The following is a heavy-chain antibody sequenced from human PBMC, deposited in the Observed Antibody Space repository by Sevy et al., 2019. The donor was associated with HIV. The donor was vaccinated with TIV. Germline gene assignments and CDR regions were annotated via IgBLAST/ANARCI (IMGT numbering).Heavy chain of an antibody. J-gene: IGHJ6*02. V-gene: IGHV3-7*03. CDR2: IKRDGSEK. Sequence: GGSLRLSCAASGFTFSSYAMSWDRQAPGKGLEWVANIKRDGSEKYYMASVKGRFTISRDNAKNSLYLQINSLRAEDTAMYYCARDCSSTSCLWGLDVWGQGTTVTVSS. CDR3: ARDCSSTSCLWGLDV. D-gene: IGHD2-2*01. CDR1: GFTFSSYA.